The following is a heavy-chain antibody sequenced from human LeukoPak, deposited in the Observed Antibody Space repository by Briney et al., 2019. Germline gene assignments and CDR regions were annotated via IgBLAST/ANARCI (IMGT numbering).Heavy chain of an antibody. J-gene: IGHJ5*02. Sequence: GASVKVSCKVSGYTLTELSMHWVRQAPGQGLEWMGWISAYNGNTNYAQKLQGRVTMTTDTSTSTAYMELRSLRSDDTAVYYCAREVVVVAATHWFDPWGQGTLVTVSS. CDR3: AREVVVVAATHWFDP. V-gene: IGHV1-18*01. D-gene: IGHD2-15*01. CDR2: ISAYNGNT. CDR1: GYTLTELS.